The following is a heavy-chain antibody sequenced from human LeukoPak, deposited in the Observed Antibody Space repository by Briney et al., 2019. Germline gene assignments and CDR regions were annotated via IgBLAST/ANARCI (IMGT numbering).Heavy chain of an antibody. CDR2: ISSSSSTI. V-gene: IGHV3-48*01. CDR3: ARILPRQYRPPYYYYMDV. CDR1: GFTFSSYS. D-gene: IGHD4-11*01. J-gene: IGHJ6*03. Sequence: PGGSLRLSCAASGFTFSSYSMNWVRQAPGKGLEWVSYISSSSSTIYYADSVKGRFTISRDNAKNSLYLQMNSLRAEDTAVYYCARILPRQYRPPYYYYMDVWGKGTTVTVSS.